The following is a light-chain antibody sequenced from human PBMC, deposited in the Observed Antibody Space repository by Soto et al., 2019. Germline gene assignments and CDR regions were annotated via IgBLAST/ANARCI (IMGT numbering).Light chain of an antibody. J-gene: IGLJ2*01. CDR2: DNN. CDR1: SSNIGNEY. V-gene: IGLV1-51*01. Sequence: HSVLTQPPSVSAAPGQKVTISCSGSSSNIGNEYVSWYQHLPGTAPKLVIYDNNKRPSGIPDRFSGSKSGTSATLDITGPQTGDEAEYYCATWDSSLSGVVFGGGTKLTVL. CDR3: ATWDSSLSGVV.